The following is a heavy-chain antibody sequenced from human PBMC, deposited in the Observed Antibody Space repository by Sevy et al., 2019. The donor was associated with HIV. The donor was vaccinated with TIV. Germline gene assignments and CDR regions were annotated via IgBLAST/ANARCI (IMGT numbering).Heavy chain of an antibody. V-gene: IGHV1-24*01. CDR3: AATREYYYDNSGYFDY. CDR1: GKSLTRLS. J-gene: IGHJ4*02. CDR2: FDPEEGER. Sequence: ASVKVSCKVSGKSLTRLSTHWVRQAPGKGFEWMGSFDPEEGERIYSHKFQGRVTMTEDTSTDTLSMDLSSLRSDDTAVYYCAATREYYYDNSGYFDYWGQGTLVTVSS. D-gene: IGHD3-22*01.